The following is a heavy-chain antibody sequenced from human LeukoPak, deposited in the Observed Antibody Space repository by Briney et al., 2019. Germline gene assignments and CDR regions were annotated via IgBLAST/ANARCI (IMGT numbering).Heavy chain of an antibody. D-gene: IGHD4-17*01. J-gene: IGHJ4*02. V-gene: IGHV4-31*03. CDR2: IYYSGST. CDR1: GGSISSGDYY. Sequence: PSQTLSLTCTVSGGSISSGDYYWSWIRQHPGKGLEWIGYIYYSGSTYYNPSLKSRVTISVDTSKNQFSLKLSSVTAADTAVYYCARSDYGEHQTGVTNFDYWGQGTLVTVSS. CDR3: ARSDYGEHQTGVTNFDY.